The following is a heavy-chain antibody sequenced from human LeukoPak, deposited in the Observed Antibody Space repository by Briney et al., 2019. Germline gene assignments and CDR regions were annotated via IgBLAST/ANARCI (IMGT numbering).Heavy chain of an antibody. Sequence: SQTLSLTCSVSGDSISSADYYWSWIRQPPGKGLEWIGYIYYSGSSHYSPSFKSRVTISVDTSNNHFSLKLRSVTTADTAVYYCARGRGYTYAYDYWGQGSLVTVSS. CDR1: GDSISSADYY. CDR2: IYYSGSS. D-gene: IGHD5-18*01. J-gene: IGHJ4*02. CDR3: ARGRGYTYAYDY. V-gene: IGHV4-30-4*01.